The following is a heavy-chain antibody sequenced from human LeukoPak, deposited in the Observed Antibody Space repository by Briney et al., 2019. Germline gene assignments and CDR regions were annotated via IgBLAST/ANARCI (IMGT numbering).Heavy chain of an antibody. CDR3: TRVGYIDEGIDY. Sequence: GGSLRPSCVASGFPFSSYWMTWVRQAPGKGLEWVANIKQDGSKKSYVDSVKGRFTISRDNAKNSLYPQMNSLRAEDTAIYYCTRVGYIDEGIDYWGQGTLVTVSS. J-gene: IGHJ4*02. CDR2: IKQDGSKK. D-gene: IGHD5-24*01. CDR1: GFPFSSYW. V-gene: IGHV3-7*04.